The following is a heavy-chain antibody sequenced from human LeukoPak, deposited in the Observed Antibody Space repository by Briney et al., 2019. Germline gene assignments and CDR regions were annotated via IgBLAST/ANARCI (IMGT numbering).Heavy chain of an antibody. CDR3: ARETRGTVGSY. Sequence: GGSLRLSCAASLSTPSPYWMTWFRQTPGGGLEWVASLKQDGSDKYYVDSVKGRFTISRGNAGNSLYLQMNSLRAEDTAVYYCARETRGTVGSYWGQGTLVTVSS. CDR1: LSTPSPYW. D-gene: IGHD1-26*01. V-gene: IGHV3-7*05. CDR2: LKQDGSDK. J-gene: IGHJ4*02.